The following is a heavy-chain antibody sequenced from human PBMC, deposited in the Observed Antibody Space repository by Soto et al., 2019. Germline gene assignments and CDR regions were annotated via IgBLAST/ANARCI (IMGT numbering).Heavy chain of an antibody. J-gene: IGHJ5*02. CDR3: ARVLSSFDP. V-gene: IGHV1-18*01. CDR2: INAYNGNT. CDR1: GYTFTSYG. Sequence: QVQLVQSGAEVKKPGASVKVSCKASGYTFTSYGISWVRQAPGQGLEWMGWINAYNGNTNYAQKLQGRVTMTTDTSTGKAYMERRSLRADDAAVYYCARVLSSFDPWGQGTLVTVSS.